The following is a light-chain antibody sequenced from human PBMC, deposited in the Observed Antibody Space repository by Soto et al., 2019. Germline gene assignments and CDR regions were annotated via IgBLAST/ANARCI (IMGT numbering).Light chain of an antibody. J-gene: IGLJ2*01. CDR1: SSDVGDNKY. CDR3: SSYTSSSILV. Sequence: QSALTQPASVSGSPGQSITISCTGTSSDVGDNKYVSWYQQYPGTAPKLMIYEVNNRPSGVSNRFSGSKSGNTASLTISGLQAEDEADYFCSSYTSSSILVFGGGTKLTVL. V-gene: IGLV2-14*01. CDR2: EVN.